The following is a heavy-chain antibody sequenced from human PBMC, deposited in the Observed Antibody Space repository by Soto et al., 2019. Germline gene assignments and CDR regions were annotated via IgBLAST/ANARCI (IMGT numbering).Heavy chain of an antibody. J-gene: IGHJ6*02. D-gene: IGHD3-3*01. Sequence: SVKVSCKASGYTFTSYDINWVRQAPGQGLEWMGGIIPIFGTANYAQKFQGRVTITADKSTSTAYMELSSLRSEDTAVYYCARSPLYYDFWSGPGAHYYYGMDVWGQGTTVTVSS. CDR2: IIPIFGTA. CDR1: GYTFTSYD. CDR3: ARSPLYYDFWSGPGAHYYYGMDV. V-gene: IGHV1-69*06.